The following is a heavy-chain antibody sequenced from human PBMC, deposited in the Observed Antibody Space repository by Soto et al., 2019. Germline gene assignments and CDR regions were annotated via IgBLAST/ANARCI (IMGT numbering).Heavy chain of an antibody. J-gene: IGHJ4*02. CDR2: ISGSGGST. D-gene: IGHD5-18*01. CDR3: AKDRGYSYGYWYFDY. CDR1: GFTFSTYA. Sequence: PGGSLRLSCAASGFTFSTYAMSWVRQAPGKGLEWVSAISGSGGSTYYADSVKGRFTISRDNSKNTLYLQMNSLRAEDTAVYYCAKDRGYSYGYWYFDYWGQGTLVTVSS. V-gene: IGHV3-23*01.